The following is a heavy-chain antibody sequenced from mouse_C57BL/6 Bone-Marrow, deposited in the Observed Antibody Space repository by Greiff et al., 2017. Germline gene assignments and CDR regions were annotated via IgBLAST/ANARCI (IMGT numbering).Heavy chain of an antibody. D-gene: IGHD1-1*01. J-gene: IGHJ3*01. V-gene: IGHV3-6*01. CDR1: GYSITSGYF. CDR2: ISYDGSN. CDR3: ARDYYVPSWFAY. Sequence: EVKLQESGPGLVKPSQSLSLSCSVTGYSITSGYFWNWIRQFPGNKLEWMGYISYDGSNKYNPSLKNRISFTRDTSKNQFFLKLNSVTTVDTATYNGARDYYVPSWFAYWGQGTLVTVSA.